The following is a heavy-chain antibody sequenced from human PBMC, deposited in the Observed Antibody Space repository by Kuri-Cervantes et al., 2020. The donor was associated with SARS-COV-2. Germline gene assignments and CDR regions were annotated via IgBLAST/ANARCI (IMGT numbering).Heavy chain of an antibody. V-gene: IGHV1-2*04. CDR1: GYTFTDYY. Sequence: GESLKISCKASGYTFTDYYMHWVRQAPGQGLEWMGWVNPNSGGTNYAQKFQGWVAMTRDTSLNTAYMELSRLRSADTAVYYCGGGGGVRGLMVLFQWRGAGPLDFWGQGTLVTVSS. CDR2: VNPNSGGT. CDR3: GGGGGVRGLMVLFQWRGAGPLDF. J-gene: IGHJ4*02. D-gene: IGHD3-10*01.